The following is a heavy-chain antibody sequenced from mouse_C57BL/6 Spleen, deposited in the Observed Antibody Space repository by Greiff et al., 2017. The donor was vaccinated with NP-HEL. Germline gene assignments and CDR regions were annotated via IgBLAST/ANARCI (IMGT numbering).Heavy chain of an antibody. D-gene: IGHD4-1*01. CDR1: GYTFTSYW. Sequence: QVQLQQPGAELVMPGASVKLSCKASGYTFTSYWMHWVKQRPGQGLEWIGEIDPSDSYPNYNQKFKGKSTLTVDKSSSTAYMQLSSLTSEDSAVYDCARRANWDVWWYCDVWGTGTTVTVSS. J-gene: IGHJ1*03. CDR2: IDPSDSYP. CDR3: ARRANWDVWWYCDV. V-gene: IGHV1-69*01.